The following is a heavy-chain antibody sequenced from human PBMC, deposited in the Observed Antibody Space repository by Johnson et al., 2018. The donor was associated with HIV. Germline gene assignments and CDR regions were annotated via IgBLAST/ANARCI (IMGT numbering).Heavy chain of an antibody. D-gene: IGHD6-13*01. CDR3: AREGGIAAAGTDAFDI. V-gene: IGHV3-7*01. J-gene: IGHJ3*02. Sequence: VQLVESGGTVVRPGGSLRLSCVASGFNLDDYGMSWVRQAPGKGLEWVANIKQDGSEKYYVDSVKGRFTISRDNAKNSLYLQMNSLRAEDTAVYYCAREGGIAAAGTDAFDIWGQGTMVTVSS. CDR1: GFNLDDYG. CDR2: IKQDGSEK.